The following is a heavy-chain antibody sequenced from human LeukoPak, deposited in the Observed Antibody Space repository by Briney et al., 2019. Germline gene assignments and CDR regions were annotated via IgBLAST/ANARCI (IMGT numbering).Heavy chain of an antibody. Sequence: PSETLSLTCAVYGGSFSGYYWSWIRQPAGKGLEWIGRIYTSGSTNYNPSLKSRVTMSVDTSKNQFSLKLTSVTAADTAVYYCARYDSSGYYPFDYWGQGTLVTVSS. CDR2: IYTSGST. D-gene: IGHD3-22*01. V-gene: IGHV4-59*10. CDR1: GGSFSGYY. J-gene: IGHJ4*02. CDR3: ARYDSSGYYPFDY.